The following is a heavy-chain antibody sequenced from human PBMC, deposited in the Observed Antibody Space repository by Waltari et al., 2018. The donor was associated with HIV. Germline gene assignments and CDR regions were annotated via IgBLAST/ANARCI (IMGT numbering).Heavy chain of an antibody. V-gene: IGHV3-74*01. CDR1: TFTFTSYW. Sequence: QLVESGGGLVQPGGSLRLSCAASTFTFTSYWLHWVRQARGKGLVCFSRINSDGSSTSYADSVKGRCTISRDNAKNTLYLQMNSLKVEDTAVYYCARAYYDSGSNWFDPWGQGTLVTVSS. J-gene: IGHJ5*02. CDR2: INSDGSST. CDR3: ARAYYDSGSNWFDP. D-gene: IGHD3-10*01.